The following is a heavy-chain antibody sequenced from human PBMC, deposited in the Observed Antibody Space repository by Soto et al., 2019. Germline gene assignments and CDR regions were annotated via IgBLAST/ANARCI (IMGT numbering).Heavy chain of an antibody. CDR2: INHSGST. J-gene: IGHJ6*02. CDR1: GGSFSGYY. V-gene: IGHV4-34*09. D-gene: IGHD3-22*01. CDR3: ARGVVIRDYYYYGMDV. Sequence: SETLSLTCAVYGGSFSGYYWSWIRQPPGKGLEWIGEINHSGSTNYNPSLKSRVTISVDTSKNQFSLKLSSVTAADTAVYYCARGVVIRDYYYYGMDVWGQGTTVTVSS.